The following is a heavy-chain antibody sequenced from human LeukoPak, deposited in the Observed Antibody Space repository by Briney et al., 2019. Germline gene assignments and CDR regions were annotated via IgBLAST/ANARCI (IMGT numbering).Heavy chain of an antibody. V-gene: IGHV3-21*01. Sequence: PGGSLRLSCAASGFTFSSYSMNWVRQAPGKGLEWVSSISSSSSYIYYADSVKGRFTISRDNAKNSLYLQMNSLRAEDTAVYYCAREPSGFNGVYEGGYFQHWGQGTLVTVSS. CDR1: GFTFSSYS. CDR2: ISSSSSYI. J-gene: IGHJ1*01. CDR3: AREPSGFNGVYEGGYFQH. D-gene: IGHD2-8*01.